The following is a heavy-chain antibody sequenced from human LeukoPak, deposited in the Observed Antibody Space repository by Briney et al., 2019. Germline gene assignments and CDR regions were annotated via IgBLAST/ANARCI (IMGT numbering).Heavy chain of an antibody. D-gene: IGHD4-23*01. V-gene: IGHV3-53*01. CDR1: GFTVSSNY. CDR2: IYSGGDT. CDR3: ATAYIGNVRLGY. J-gene: IGHJ4*02. Sequence: GGSLSLSCAASGFTVSSNYMSWVRQAPGKGLEWVSVIYSGGDTYYADSVKGRFTISRDKSKNTLYLQMNSLRAEDTAVYYCATAYIGNVRLGYWGQGTLVIVSS.